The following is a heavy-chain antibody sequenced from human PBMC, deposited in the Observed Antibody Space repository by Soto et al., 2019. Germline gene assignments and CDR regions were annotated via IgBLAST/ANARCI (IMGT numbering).Heavy chain of an antibody. CDR2: IYDNGNT. CDR1: GGSMSSYY. Sequence: SETLSLTCTVSGGSMSSYYWSWIRQPPGKGLEWIGYIYDNGNTNYNPSLTSRVTISLDRSKNKFSLELTSVTAADTAVYFCARVFLGNGYNYLFDSWGQGTLVTVSS. V-gene: IGHV4-59*01. J-gene: IGHJ4*02. CDR3: ARVFLGNGYNYLFDS. D-gene: IGHD5-12*01.